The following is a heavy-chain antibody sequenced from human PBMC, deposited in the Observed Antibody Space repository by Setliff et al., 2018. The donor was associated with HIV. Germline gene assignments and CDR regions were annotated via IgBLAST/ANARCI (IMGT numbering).Heavy chain of an antibody. J-gene: IGHJ3*02. V-gene: IGHV1-18*01. CDR1: GYTFSSYS. CDR3: ARILVGVDDAFDI. D-gene: IGHD1-26*01. CDR2: ISGYNGHT. Sequence: GASVKVSCKASGYTFSSYSISWVRQAPGQGLEWMGWISGYNGHTNYAQKLQDRVTMTTDTSTSTAYMELRSLRSDDTAVYYCARILVGVDDAFDIWGQGTMVTVSS.